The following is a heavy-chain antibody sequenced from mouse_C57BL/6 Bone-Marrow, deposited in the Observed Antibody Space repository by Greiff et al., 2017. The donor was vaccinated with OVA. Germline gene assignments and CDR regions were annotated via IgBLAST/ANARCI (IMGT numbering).Heavy chain of an antibody. CDR1: GYTFTSYW. Sequence: QVQLQQPGAELVMPGASVKLSCKASGYTFTSYWMHWVKQRPGQGLEWIGEIDPSDSYTNYNQKVKGKSTLTVDKSSSTAYMQLSSLTSEDSAVYYCARDWAYAMDYWGQGTAVSVSS. J-gene: IGHJ4*01. D-gene: IGHD4-1*01. CDR2: IDPSDSYT. V-gene: IGHV1-69*01. CDR3: ARDWAYAMDY.